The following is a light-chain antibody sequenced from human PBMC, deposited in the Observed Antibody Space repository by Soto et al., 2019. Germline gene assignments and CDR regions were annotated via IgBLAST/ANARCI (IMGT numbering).Light chain of an antibody. V-gene: IGKV3-15*01. CDR1: QSVSSN. CDR2: GAS. Sequence: ELVMTQSPATLSVSPGERATLSCRANQSVSSNLAWYQQKPGQAPRLLIYGASTRATGIPARFSGSGSGTEFTLTISSLQSEDFAVYYCQQYNNWPPKTFGQGTKVDI. CDR3: QQYNNWPPKT. J-gene: IGKJ1*01.